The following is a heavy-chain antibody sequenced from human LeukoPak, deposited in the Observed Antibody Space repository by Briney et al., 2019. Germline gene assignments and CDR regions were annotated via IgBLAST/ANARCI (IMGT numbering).Heavy chain of an antibody. CDR2: IYFSGTT. Sequence: SETLSLTCAVSGGSISSYYWSWIRQPPGRALEWIGYIYFSGTTNYNPSHKSRVTISVDTSKNQFSLSLTSVTAADTAVYYCAREDPQTRVPEGLDVWGQGTTVTVSS. D-gene: IGHD4/OR15-4a*01. CDR1: GGSISSYY. J-gene: IGHJ6*02. V-gene: IGHV4-59*01. CDR3: AREDPQTRVPEGLDV.